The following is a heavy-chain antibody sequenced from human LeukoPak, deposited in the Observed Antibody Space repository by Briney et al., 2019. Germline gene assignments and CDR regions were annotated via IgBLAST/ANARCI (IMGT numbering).Heavy chain of an antibody. J-gene: IGHJ4*02. CDR1: GFTFSSYW. D-gene: IGHD1-26*01. V-gene: IGHV3-7*01. CDR3: ARDRGSGGDYFDY. Sequence: PGGSLRLSCAASGFTFSSYWMSWVRQAPGKGLEWVANINQDGSEKYYVDSVKGRFTISRDNAKNSLYLQMNSLRAEDTALYYCARDRGSGGDYFDYWGQGTLVTVSS. CDR2: INQDGSEK.